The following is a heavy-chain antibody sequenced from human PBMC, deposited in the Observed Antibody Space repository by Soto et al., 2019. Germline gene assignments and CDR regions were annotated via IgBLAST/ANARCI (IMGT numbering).Heavy chain of an antibody. Sequence: GGSLRLSCAASGFTCSSYWRSWVRQAPGEGLEWVANIKQDGSEKWYVDPVKGRFTISRDNAKKSLYLQMNSLRVEGTAVYYCARDPSRGSDWARYLDLWGRGTLVTVSS. CDR2: IKQDGSEK. D-gene: IGHD1-26*01. V-gene: IGHV3-7*01. J-gene: IGHJ2*01. CDR1: GFTCSSYW. CDR3: ARDPSRGSDWARYLDL.